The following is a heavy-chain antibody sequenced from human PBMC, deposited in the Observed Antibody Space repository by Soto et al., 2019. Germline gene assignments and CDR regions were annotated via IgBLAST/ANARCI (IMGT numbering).Heavy chain of an antibody. CDR2: ISAHNGNT. CDR1: GYDFTTYG. J-gene: IGHJ4*02. D-gene: IGHD1-1*01. CDR3: ARGRYGDY. V-gene: IGHV1-18*01. Sequence: QVHLVRSGAELKNPGASVKVSCKGSGYDFTTYGITSVRQAPGQGLEWMAWISAHNGNTNYAPNLQGRVTVTRDTSTSTAYIELRSLRSDDTTVYYSARGRYGDYWGQGALVTVSS.